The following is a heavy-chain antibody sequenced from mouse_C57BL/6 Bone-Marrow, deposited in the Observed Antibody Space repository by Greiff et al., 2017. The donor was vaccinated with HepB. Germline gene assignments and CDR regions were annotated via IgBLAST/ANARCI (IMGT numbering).Heavy chain of an antibody. J-gene: IGHJ3*01. CDR3: VYYSWFAY. Sequence: QVQLQQSGAELARPGASVKMSCKASGYTFTSYTMHWVKQRLGQGLEWIGYINPSSGYTKYNQKFKDKATLTADKSSSTAYMQLSSLTSEDSAVYYCVYYSWFAYWGQGTLVTVSA. V-gene: IGHV1-4*01. CDR2: INPSSGYT. CDR1: GYTFTSYT. D-gene: IGHD1-1*01.